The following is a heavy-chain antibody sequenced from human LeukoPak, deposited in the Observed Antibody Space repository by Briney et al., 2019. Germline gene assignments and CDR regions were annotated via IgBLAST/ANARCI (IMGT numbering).Heavy chain of an antibody. CDR2: ISSSSNYI. J-gene: IGHJ4*02. CDR1: GFTFSSYS. Sequence: GGSLRLSCAASGFTFSSYSMNWVRQAPGKGLEWVSSISSSSNYIYYADSVKGRFTISRDNAKNSLYLQMNSLRVEDTAVYYCARGCTSSSCYDYWGQGTLVTVSS. V-gene: IGHV3-21*01. D-gene: IGHD2-2*01. CDR3: ARGCTSSSCYDY.